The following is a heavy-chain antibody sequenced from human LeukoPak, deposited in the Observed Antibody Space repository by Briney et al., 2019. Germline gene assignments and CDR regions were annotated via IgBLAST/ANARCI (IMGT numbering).Heavy chain of an antibody. J-gene: IGHJ4*02. D-gene: IGHD2-2*01. Sequence: PGGSLRLSCAASGFTFSSYWMXXXRXAPGXXXXXXAXXXXXXXXXYXVXSXXXXXTXXXDNAKNSLYLQMTSLRAEDTAVYYCAREXRSTSCCFDYWGQGTLVTVSS. CDR1: GFTFSSYW. CDR2: XXXXXXXX. CDR3: AREXRSTSCCFDY. V-gene: IGHV3-7*04.